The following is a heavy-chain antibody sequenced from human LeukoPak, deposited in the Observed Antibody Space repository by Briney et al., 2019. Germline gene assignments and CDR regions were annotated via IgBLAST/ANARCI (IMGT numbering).Heavy chain of an antibody. CDR3: ARDEGSGSYRH. J-gene: IGHJ1*01. D-gene: IGHD3-10*01. Sequence: GGSLRLSCAASGFTFSSYSMNWVRQAPGKGLEWVSYISSSSSTIYYADSVKGRFTISRDNAKNSLYLQMDSLRAEDTAVYYCARDEGSGSYRHWGQGTLVTVSS. CDR2: ISSSSSTI. CDR1: GFTFSSYS. V-gene: IGHV3-48*01.